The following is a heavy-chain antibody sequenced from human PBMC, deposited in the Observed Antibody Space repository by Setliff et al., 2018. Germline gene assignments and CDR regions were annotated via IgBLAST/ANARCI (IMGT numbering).Heavy chain of an antibody. D-gene: IGHD3-3*01. V-gene: IGHV4-39*07. CDR2: IYYSGST. CDR1: GGSISSSSYY. CDR3: ARGRSNFWGYYFDY. Sequence: LSLTCTVSGGSISSSSYYWGWIRQPPGKGLEWIGSIYYSGSTYYNPSLKSRVTISVDTSKNQFSLKLSSVTAADTAVYYYARGRSNFWGYYFDYWGQGTLVTVSS. J-gene: IGHJ4*02.